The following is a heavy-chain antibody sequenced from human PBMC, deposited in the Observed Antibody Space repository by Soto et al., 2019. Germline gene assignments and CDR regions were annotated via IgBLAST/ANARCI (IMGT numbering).Heavy chain of an antibody. V-gene: IGHV4-4*07. D-gene: IGHD2-21*01. Sequence: SETLSLTCNVSDDSLSTYYWSWIRQPAGKGLEWIGRIYASGSTNYNPSLKGRVSMSVDTSKKQFSLRMISVAAADTAMYYCARSAIPRGGWFRPWGQGVLVTVSS. J-gene: IGHJ5*02. CDR3: ARSAIPRGGWFRP. CDR1: DDSLSTYY. CDR2: IYASGST.